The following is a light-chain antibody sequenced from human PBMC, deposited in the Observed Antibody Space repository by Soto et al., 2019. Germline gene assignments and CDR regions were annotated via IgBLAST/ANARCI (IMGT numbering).Light chain of an antibody. CDR1: QSIRSD. CDR2: AAS. CDR3: QQSYTTPRT. V-gene: IGKV1-39*01. Sequence: DIQMTQSPSSLSASVGDRVSIACRASQSIRSDLNWYQQKPGKAPNLLIYAASTLQSGVPSRFSGSGSGTDFTLTISSLQPEDFPTYYCQQSYTTPRTFGQGTKVEIK. J-gene: IGKJ1*01.